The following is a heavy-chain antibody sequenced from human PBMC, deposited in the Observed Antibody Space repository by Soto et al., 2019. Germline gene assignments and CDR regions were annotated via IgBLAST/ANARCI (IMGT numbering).Heavy chain of an antibody. D-gene: IGHD6-19*01. CDR1: GFNFSSYA. CDR2: ISYDGSNK. J-gene: IGHJ4*02. Sequence: GSLRLSCAASGFNFSSYAMHWVRQAPGKGLEWVAVISYDGSNKYYADSVKGRFTISRDNSKNTLYLQMNSLKTEDTAVYYCARDKSPYSSGWHNRHFEYWGQGTLVTVSS. CDR3: ARDKSPYSSGWHNRHFEY. V-gene: IGHV3-30-3*01.